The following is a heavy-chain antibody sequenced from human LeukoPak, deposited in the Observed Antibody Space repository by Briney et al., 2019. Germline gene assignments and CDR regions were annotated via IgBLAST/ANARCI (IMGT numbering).Heavy chain of an antibody. D-gene: IGHD3-3*01. J-gene: IGHJ4*02. CDR3: AGANRGDFPLGN. V-gene: IGHV1-69*06. Sequence: GASVKVSCKASGYTFTSYGISWVRQAPGQGLEWMGGIIPIFGTANYAQKFQGRATITADKSTSTAYMELSSLRSEDTAVYYCAGANRGDFPLGNWGQGTLVTVSS. CDR2: IIPIFGTA. CDR1: GYTFTSYG.